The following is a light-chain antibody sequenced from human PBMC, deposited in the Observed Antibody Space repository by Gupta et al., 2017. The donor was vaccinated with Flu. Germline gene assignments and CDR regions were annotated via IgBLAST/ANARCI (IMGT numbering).Light chain of an antibody. J-gene: IGKJ1*01. CDR2: EAS. CDR3: QQSYSDPRA. Sequence: PSSLSASVGDRVTITCRASQSIMMWLNWFQQTSGKAPKLLIYEASRVQSGVPSRFSGSGSGTEFTLTINGLQPDDFGTYYCQQSYSDPRAFGQGTKVEIK. CDR1: QSIMMW. V-gene: IGKV1-39*01.